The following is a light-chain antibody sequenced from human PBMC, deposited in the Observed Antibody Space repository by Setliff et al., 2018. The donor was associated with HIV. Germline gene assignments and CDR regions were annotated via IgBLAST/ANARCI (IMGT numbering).Light chain of an antibody. CDR3: TSLTTTGTYV. Sequence: QSVLTQPAALSGSPGQSITISCTGTSSDVGNYYYVSWYQQSPGKAPKLLIYEVTNRPSGVSNRFSGSKSGNTASLSISGLLPEDEADYYCTSLTTTGTYVFGTGTKVTVL. CDR1: SSDVGNYYY. V-gene: IGLV2-14*01. CDR2: EVT. J-gene: IGLJ1*01.